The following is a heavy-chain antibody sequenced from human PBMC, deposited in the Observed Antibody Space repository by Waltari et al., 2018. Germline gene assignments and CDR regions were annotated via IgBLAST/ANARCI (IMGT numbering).Heavy chain of an antibody. CDR3: TRDLGAIFGVVISSDY. Sequence: EVQLVESGGGLVQPGRSLRLSCTASGFTFGDYAMSWFRQAPGKGLEGVGFIRSKAYGGTTEYAASVKGRFTISRDDSKSIAYLQMNSLKTEDTAVYYCTRDLGAIFGVVISSDYWGQGTLVTVSS. V-gene: IGHV3-49*03. CDR2: IRSKAYGGTT. CDR1: GFTFGDYA. D-gene: IGHD3-3*01. J-gene: IGHJ4*02.